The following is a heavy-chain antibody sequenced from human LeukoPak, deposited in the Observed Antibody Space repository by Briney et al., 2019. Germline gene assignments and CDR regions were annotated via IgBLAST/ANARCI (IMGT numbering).Heavy chain of an antibody. Sequence: QPGGSLRLSCAASGFTFSSYGMHWGRQAPGKGLEWVAVISYDGSNKYYADSVKGRFTISRDNSKNTLYLQMNSLRAQDTPVYYCAKDRYYYTLGAFDIWGQGTMVTVSS. CDR1: GFTFSSYG. J-gene: IGHJ3*02. CDR2: ISYDGSNK. V-gene: IGHV3-30*18. D-gene: IGHD3-10*01. CDR3: AKDRYYYTLGAFDI.